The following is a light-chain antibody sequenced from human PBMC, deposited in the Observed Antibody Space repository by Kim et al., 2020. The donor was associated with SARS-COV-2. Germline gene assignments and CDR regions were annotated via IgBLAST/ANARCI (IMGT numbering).Light chain of an antibody. J-gene: IGLJ3*02. V-gene: IGLV2-14*03. CDR2: DVN. CDR1: SSDVGGYNY. CDR3: NSYTSIDSWV. Sequence: QSITISCTGTSSDVGGYNYVSWYQQHPGKAPKLMIYDVNNRPSGVSNRFSGSKSGYTASLTISGLQAEDEADYYCNSYTSIDSWVFGGGTKLTVL.